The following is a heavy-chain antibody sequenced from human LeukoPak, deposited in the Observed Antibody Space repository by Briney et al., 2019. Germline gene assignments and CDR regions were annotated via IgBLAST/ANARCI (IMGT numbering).Heavy chain of an antibody. Sequence: PSETLSLTCTVSSGSISGHYWSWIRQSPGRGLEWIGNIYTSGITKYNPSLSSRVTISIDTSKNRFSLKVTSMTAADTAIYYCARQAQDGTDNYFDPWGRGILVTVSS. CDR3: ARQAQDGTDNYFDP. D-gene: IGHD1-14*01. J-gene: IGHJ5*02. CDR1: SGSISGHY. V-gene: IGHV4-4*09. CDR2: IYTSGIT.